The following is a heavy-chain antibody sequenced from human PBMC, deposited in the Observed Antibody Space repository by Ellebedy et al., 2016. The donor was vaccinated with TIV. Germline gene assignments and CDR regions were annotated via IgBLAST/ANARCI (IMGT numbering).Heavy chain of an antibody. CDR3: ARGEGWIDN. Sequence: GGSLRLSXGASGFSFVDSWMNWVRRAPGKGLEWVASIKPDGSETYYVDSLKGRFTISRDNAKNSLYPQMNSLRAEDTAVYFCARGEGWIDNWGQGTLVTVSS. CDR1: GFSFVDSW. CDR2: IKPDGSET. D-gene: IGHD5-24*01. V-gene: IGHV3-7*04. J-gene: IGHJ4*02.